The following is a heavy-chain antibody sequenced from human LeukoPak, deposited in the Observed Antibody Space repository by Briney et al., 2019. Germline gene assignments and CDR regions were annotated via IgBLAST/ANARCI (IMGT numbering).Heavy chain of an antibody. CDR1: GGSLSSGDYY. D-gene: IGHD6-13*01. J-gene: IGHJ4*02. CDR2: IYYSGST. Sequence: PSETLSLTCTVSGGSLSSGDYYWSWIRQPPGKGLEWIGYIYYSGSTYYNPSLKSRVTISVDTSKNQFSLKLSSVTAADTAVYYCARGDSSWSSGYWGQGTLVTVSS. V-gene: IGHV4-30-4*08. CDR3: ARGDSSWSSGY.